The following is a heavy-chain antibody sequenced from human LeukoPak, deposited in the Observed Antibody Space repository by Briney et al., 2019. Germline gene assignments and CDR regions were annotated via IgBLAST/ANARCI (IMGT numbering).Heavy chain of an antibody. J-gene: IGHJ4*02. CDR2: MNPNSGNT. V-gene: IGHV1-8*01. Sequence: ASVKVSCKASGYTFTSYDINWVRQATGQGLERMGWMNPNSGNTGYAQKFQGRVTMTRNTSISTAYMELSSLRSEDTAVYYCARTYYDSSGYYLGLGYWGQGTLVTVSS. D-gene: IGHD3-22*01. CDR3: ARTYYDSSGYYLGLGY. CDR1: GYTFTSYD.